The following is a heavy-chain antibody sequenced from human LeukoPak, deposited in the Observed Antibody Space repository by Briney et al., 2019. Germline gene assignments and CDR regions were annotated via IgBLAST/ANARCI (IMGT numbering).Heavy chain of an antibody. Sequence: PGGSLRLSCAASGFTFSSYAMSWVRQAPGKGLEWVSAISGSGGSTYYADSVKGRFTISRDNAKNSLYLQMNSLRAEDTALYYCAKDTGSLAAAGASDAFDIWGQGTMVTVSS. CDR1: GFTFSSYA. D-gene: IGHD6-13*01. CDR2: ISGSGGST. J-gene: IGHJ3*02. V-gene: IGHV3-23*01. CDR3: AKDTGSLAAAGASDAFDI.